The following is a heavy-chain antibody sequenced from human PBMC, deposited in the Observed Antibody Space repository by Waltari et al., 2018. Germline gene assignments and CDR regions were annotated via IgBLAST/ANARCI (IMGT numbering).Heavy chain of an antibody. CDR1: GYTFTSYA. V-gene: IGHV1-3*01. CDR3: ASGVRMGQNDY. CDR2: INAGNGNT. D-gene: IGHD2-15*01. J-gene: IGHJ4*02. Sequence: QVQLVQSGAEVKKPGASVKVSCKASGYTFTSYAMHWVRQAPGQRLEWMGWINAGNGNTKYSQKFQGRVTITADESTSTAYMELSSLRSEDTAVYYCASGVRMGQNDYWGQGTLVTVSS.